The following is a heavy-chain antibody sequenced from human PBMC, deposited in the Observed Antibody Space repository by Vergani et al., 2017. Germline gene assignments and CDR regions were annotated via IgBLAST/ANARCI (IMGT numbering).Heavy chain of an antibody. D-gene: IGHD2-15*01. J-gene: IGHJ5*02. CDR3: ASSAAALPNWCDP. CDR2: INPSGGST. Sequence: QVQLVQSGAEVKKPGASVKVSCKASGYTFTSYYMHWVRQAPGQGLEWMGIINPSGGSTSYAQKFQGRVTMTRDNSKNTLYLQMNSLRAEDTAVYYCASSAAALPNWCDPWGQGTLVTVSS. CDR1: GYTFTSYY. V-gene: IGHV1-46*01.